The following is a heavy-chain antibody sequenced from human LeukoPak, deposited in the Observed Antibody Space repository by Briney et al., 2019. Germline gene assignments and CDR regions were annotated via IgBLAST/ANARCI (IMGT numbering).Heavy chain of an antibody. D-gene: IGHD6-13*01. Sequence: GGSLRLSCAASGFTFSSYAMSWVRQAPGKGLEWVSAISGSGGSTYYADSVKGRFTISRDNSKNTLYLQMNSLRAEDTAVYYCAKDLGEQQLAQGIDAFDIWGQGTMVTVSS. V-gene: IGHV3-23*01. CDR3: AKDLGEQQLAQGIDAFDI. CDR1: GFTFSSYA. CDR2: ISGSGGST. J-gene: IGHJ3*02.